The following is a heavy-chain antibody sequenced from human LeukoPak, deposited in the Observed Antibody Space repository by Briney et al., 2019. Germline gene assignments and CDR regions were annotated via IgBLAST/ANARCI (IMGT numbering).Heavy chain of an antibody. J-gene: IGHJ4*02. Sequence: PGGSLRLSRAASGITFSSYSMNWVRQAPGKGLEWVSCISSSSTTIYYADSVKGRFTVSRDNAKNSLYLQMNSLRAEDTALYYCARARYCYDSSAYCYFDFWGQGTLVTVSS. V-gene: IGHV3-48*01. CDR1: GITFSSYS. D-gene: IGHD3-22*01. CDR2: ISSSSTTI. CDR3: ARARYCYDSSAYCYFDF.